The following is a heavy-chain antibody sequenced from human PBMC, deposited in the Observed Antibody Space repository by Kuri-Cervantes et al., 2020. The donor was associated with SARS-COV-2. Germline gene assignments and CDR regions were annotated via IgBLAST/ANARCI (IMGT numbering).Heavy chain of an antibody. CDR2: ISGSGSYI. CDR3: ARAPYAFDI. CDR1: GFTLTKYT. Sequence: GESLKISCVASGFTLTKYTMNWVRQAPGKALEWVSSISGSGSYIYYADSVKGRFTISRESGESSLYLHMNSLRGDDTAVYYCARAPYAFDIWGQGTMVTVSS. V-gene: IGHV3-21*01. J-gene: IGHJ3*02.